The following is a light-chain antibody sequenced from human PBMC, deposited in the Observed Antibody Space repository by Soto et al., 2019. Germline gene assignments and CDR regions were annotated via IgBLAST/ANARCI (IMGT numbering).Light chain of an antibody. Sequence: QSALTQPASVSGSPGQSITISCTGTSSDVGGYNYVSWYQQHPGKAPKLMIYEVSNRPSGVSNRFSGSKSGNTASLTISGLQAEDEADYYYSSYTSSSPLVVFGGGTKLTVL. J-gene: IGLJ2*01. CDR1: SSDVGGYNY. V-gene: IGLV2-14*01. CDR3: SSYTSSSPLVV. CDR2: EVS.